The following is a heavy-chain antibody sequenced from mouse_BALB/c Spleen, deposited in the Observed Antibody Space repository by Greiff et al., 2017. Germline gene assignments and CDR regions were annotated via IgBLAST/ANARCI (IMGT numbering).Heavy chain of an antibody. CDR3: ARSLEAMDY. J-gene: IGHJ4*01. V-gene: IGHV1-63*02. CDR2: IYPGGGYT. CDR1: GYTFTNYW. Sequence: QVQLKESGAELVRPGTSVKISCKASGYTFTNYWLGWVKQRPGHGLEWIGDIYPGGGYTNYNEKFKGKATLTADTSSSTAYMQLSSLTSEDSAVYFCARSLEAMDYWGQGTSVTVSS.